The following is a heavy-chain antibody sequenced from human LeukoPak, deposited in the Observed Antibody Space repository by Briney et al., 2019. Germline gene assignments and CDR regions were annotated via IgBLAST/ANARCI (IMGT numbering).Heavy chain of an antibody. CDR2: ISAYNGNT. D-gene: IGHD2-2*01. V-gene: IGHV1-18*04. CDR1: GYTFTSYG. Sequence: GASVKVSCKASGYTFTSYGISWVRQAPGQGLEWMGWISAYNGNTNYAQKLQGRVTMTTDTSTSTAYMELRSLRSDDTAVYYCASSKVVPAARLRVGAHAAFDIWGQGTMVTVSS. CDR3: ASSKVVPAARLRVGAHAAFDI. J-gene: IGHJ3*02.